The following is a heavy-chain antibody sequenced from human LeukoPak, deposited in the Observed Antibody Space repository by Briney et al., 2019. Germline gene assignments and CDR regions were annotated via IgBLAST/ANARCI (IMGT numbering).Heavy chain of an antibody. CDR2: IHAGNSEI. CDR3: RGVGRLYGGYYKVLDY. CDR1: GFGFCYFW. D-gene: IGHD4-17*01. J-gene: IGHJ4*02. V-gene: IGHV5-51*01. Sequence: GASLKTSCKGSGFGFCYFWIALGRPMPGKGLESMGMIHAGNSEIRYSTSFQGQITISATKSITTSILLCSRLKASDTALYYCRGVGRLYGGYYKVLDYWGQGAMVTFS.